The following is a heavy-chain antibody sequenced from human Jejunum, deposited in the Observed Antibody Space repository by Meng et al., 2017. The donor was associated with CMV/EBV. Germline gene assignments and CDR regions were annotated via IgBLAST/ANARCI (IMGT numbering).Heavy chain of an antibody. CDR1: GYTFTGYY. CDR3: ARARAYTTAWAGIDY. D-gene: IGHD6-19*01. J-gene: IGHJ4*02. CDR2: INPNIGGT. V-gene: IGHV1-2*06. Sequence: SGYTFTGYYLHWVRQAPVQGLEWMGRINPNIGGTDYAQNFQGRVTMTRDASINTAYMELSRLTSDDTAVYYCARARAYTTAWAGIDYWGQGTLVTVSS.